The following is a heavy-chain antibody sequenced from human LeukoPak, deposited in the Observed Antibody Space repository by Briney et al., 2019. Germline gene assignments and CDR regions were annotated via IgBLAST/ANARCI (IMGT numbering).Heavy chain of an antibody. CDR2: ISSSSSYI. V-gene: IGHV3-21*01. D-gene: IGHD3-9*01. Sequence: KPGGSLRLSCAASGFTFSSYSMNWVRQAPGKGLEWVSSISSSSSYIYYADSVKGRFTIARDNAKNSLYLQMNSLRAEDTAVYYCAREPDSRYFDWLQTFDYWGQGTLVTVSS. J-gene: IGHJ4*02. CDR1: GFTFSSYS. CDR3: AREPDSRYFDWLQTFDY.